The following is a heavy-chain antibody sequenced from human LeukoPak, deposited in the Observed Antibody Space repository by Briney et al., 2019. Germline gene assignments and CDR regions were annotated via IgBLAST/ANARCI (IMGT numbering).Heavy chain of an antibody. CDR1: GFTFSSYA. Sequence: PGGSLRLSCAASGFTFSSYAMNWVRQAPGKGLEGGSAISGSCGSTYYADSVKGRFTISRDNSKNTLYLQMNRLREEDTAVYYCAKTVRRANLPKYCSSTSCYTGFDYWGQGTLVTVSS. V-gene: IGHV3-23*01. J-gene: IGHJ4*02. CDR2: ISGSCGST. D-gene: IGHD2-2*02. CDR3: AKTVRRANLPKYCSSTSCYTGFDY.